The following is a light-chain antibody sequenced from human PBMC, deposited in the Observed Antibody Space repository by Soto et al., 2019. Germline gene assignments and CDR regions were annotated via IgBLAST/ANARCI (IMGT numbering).Light chain of an antibody. Sequence: DIQMTQSPSSLSASVGDSVTITCRASQSISSYLNWYQQKPGKAPNLLIFTSSNLQSGVPSRFSGSGSGTDFTLTISSLQPEDFATYYCQQSGSTPLTFGGGTKVEIK. V-gene: IGKV1-39*01. CDR2: TSS. CDR3: QQSGSTPLT. CDR1: QSISSY. J-gene: IGKJ4*01.